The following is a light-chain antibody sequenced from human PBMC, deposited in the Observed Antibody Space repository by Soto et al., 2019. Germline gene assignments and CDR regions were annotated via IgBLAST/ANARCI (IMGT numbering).Light chain of an antibody. CDR1: HFINKY. Sequence: DIQMTQSPSSLSALVGDRVTITCRASHFINKYLNWYQQKPGKAPKLLIYVASTLQGGVPSRFSGSRSGTDFTLTINSVQPEDIETYYCQQTYSTPWTFGQGTKVDIK. CDR3: QQTYSTPWT. J-gene: IGKJ1*01. CDR2: VAS. V-gene: IGKV1-39*01.